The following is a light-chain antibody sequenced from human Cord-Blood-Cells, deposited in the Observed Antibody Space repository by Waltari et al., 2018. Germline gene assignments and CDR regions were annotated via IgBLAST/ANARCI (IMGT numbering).Light chain of an antibody. Sequence: DIVMNQSPDSLAVSLGERATINCMSTQSVLYSSNHKNYLAWYQQKPGQPPKLLIYWASTRESGVPDRFSGSGSGTDFTLTISSLQAEDVAVYYCQQYYSTPYTFGQGTKLEIK. J-gene: IGKJ2*01. V-gene: IGKV4-1*01. CDR1: QSVLYSSNHKNY. CDR2: WAS. CDR3: QQYYSTPYT.